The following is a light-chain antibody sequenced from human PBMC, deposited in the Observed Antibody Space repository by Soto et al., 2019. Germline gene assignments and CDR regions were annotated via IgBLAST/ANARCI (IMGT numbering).Light chain of an antibody. Sequence: EIVLTQSPATLPLSPGERATLSCRASQSVRNYLAWYQQKPGQAPRLLIYDASNRATGIPARFSGSGSGTDFTLTISSLEPEDFAVYYCHQRINWPPITFGQGTRLEIK. CDR3: HQRINWPPIT. J-gene: IGKJ5*01. CDR2: DAS. CDR1: QSVRNY. V-gene: IGKV3-11*01.